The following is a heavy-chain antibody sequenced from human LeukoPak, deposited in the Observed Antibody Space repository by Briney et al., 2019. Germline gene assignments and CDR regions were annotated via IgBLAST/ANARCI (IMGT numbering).Heavy chain of an antibody. Sequence: SETLSLTCAVSGASISGSGYYLGWIRQPPGKGLEWIGNIYYTGSTNYNPSLKSRVTISVDTSKNQFSLKLSSVTAADTAVYYCARDFVHGDYVWFDPWGQGTLVTVSS. CDR1: GASISGSGYY. V-gene: IGHV4-39*07. D-gene: IGHD4-17*01. CDR3: ARDFVHGDYVWFDP. CDR2: IYYTGST. J-gene: IGHJ5*02.